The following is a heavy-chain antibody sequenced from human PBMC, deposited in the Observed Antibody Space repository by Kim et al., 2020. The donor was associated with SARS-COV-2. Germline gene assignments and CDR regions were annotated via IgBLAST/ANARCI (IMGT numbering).Heavy chain of an antibody. V-gene: IGHV4-31*03. D-gene: IGHD2-2*01. Sequence: SETLSLTCTVSGGSISSGGYYWSWIRQHPGKGLEWIGYIYYSGSTYYNPSLKSRVTISVDTSKNQFSLKLSSVTAADTAVYYCARVGCSSTSCSNGPDYYYYYGMDVWGQGTTVTVSS. CDR3: ARVGCSSTSCSNGPDYYYYYGMDV. J-gene: IGHJ6*02. CDR2: IYYSGST. CDR1: GGSISSGGYY.